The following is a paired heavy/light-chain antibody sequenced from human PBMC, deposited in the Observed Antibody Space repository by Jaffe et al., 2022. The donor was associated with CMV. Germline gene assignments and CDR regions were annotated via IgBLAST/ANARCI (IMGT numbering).Light chain of an antibody. V-gene: IGLV1-47*01. CDR1: SSNIGSNY. CDR2: NSN. Sequence: QSVLTQPPSASGTPGQRVTISCSGRSSNIGSNYVYWYQQLPGTAPKLLIYNSNQRPSGVPDRFSGSKSGTSASLAISGLRSEDEADYYCAAWDDSLSGLVFGGGTKLTVL. CDR3: AAWDDSLSGLV. J-gene: IGLJ2*01.
Heavy chain of an antibody. CDR3: ARYPREDHNEGKGDY. CDR2: IRSKANNYAT. V-gene: IGHV3-73*02. Sequence: EVQLVESGGGLVQPGGSLRLSCAASGFTFSGSAIHWVRQASGKGLEWVGRIRSKANNYATSYAASMKGRFTISRDDSQNTAYLQMKSLRTEDTAVYYCARYPREDHNEGKGDYWGQGTLVTVSS. CDR1: GFTFSGSA. J-gene: IGHJ4*02.